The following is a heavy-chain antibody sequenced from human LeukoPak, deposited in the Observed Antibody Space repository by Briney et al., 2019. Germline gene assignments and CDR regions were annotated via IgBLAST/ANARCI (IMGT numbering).Heavy chain of an antibody. D-gene: IGHD1-26*01. Sequence: PGGSLRLSCAASGFTFSDYWIHWVRQAPGKGLVWVSLIHSDGGTTNYADSVKGRFTMSSDNAKNMVYLQMSSLRVEDTAVYYCARDIYSIAEWGQGTLVTVSS. V-gene: IGHV3-74*01. J-gene: IGHJ4*02. CDR1: GFTFSDYW. CDR3: ARDIYSIAE. CDR2: IHSDGGTT.